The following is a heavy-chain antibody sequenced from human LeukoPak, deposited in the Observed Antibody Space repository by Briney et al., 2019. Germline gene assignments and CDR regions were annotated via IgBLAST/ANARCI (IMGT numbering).Heavy chain of an antibody. D-gene: IGHD3-10*01. CDR2: IYYSGST. CDR3: ARTGILTYYYGSGRPIGAFDI. CDR1: GYSISSGYY. J-gene: IGHJ3*02. Sequence: PSETLSLTCTVSGYSISSGYYWGWIRQPPGKGLEWIGSIYYSGSTYYNPSLKSRVTISVDTSKNQFSLKLSSVTAADTAVYYCARTGILTYYYGSGRPIGAFDIWGQGTMVTVSS. V-gene: IGHV4-38-2*02.